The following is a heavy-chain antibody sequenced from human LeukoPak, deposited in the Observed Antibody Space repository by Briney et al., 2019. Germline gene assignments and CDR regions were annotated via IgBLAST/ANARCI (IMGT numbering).Heavy chain of an antibody. CDR1: GFSLSTSGVG. D-gene: IGHD3-10*01. Sequence: SGPTLVNPPQTLTLTCTFSGFSLSTSGVGVGWIRQPPGKALEWLAFIFWDDDKRYSPSLKSRLTITKDTSRNQVVLTMTNLDPVDTATYYCAHRPHYSGSGSYSFQHWGQGTLVTVSS. J-gene: IGHJ1*01. CDR2: IFWDDDK. CDR3: AHRPHYSGSGSYSFQH. V-gene: IGHV2-5*02.